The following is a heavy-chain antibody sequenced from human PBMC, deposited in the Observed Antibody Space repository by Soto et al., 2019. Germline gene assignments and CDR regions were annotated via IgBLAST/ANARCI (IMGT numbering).Heavy chain of an antibody. CDR1: GGSISSGDYY. CDR2: IYYSGST. D-gene: IGHD5-12*01. CDR3: ARNSGYDNNFDY. V-gene: IGHV4-30-4*01. Sequence: PSETLSLTCTVSGGSISSGDYYWSWIRQPPGKGLEWIGYIYYSGSTYYNPSLKSRVTISVDTSKNQFSLKLSSVTAADTAVYYCARNSGYDNNFDYWGQGTLVTVSS. J-gene: IGHJ4*02.